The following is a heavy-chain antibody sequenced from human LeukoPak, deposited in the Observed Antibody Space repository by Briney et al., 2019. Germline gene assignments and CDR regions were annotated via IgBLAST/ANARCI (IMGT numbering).Heavy chain of an antibody. D-gene: IGHD1-26*01. CDR3: ARGGIMFDP. CDR2: IYYSGST. Sequence: SETLFLTCTVSGGSISSYYWSWIRQPPGKGLEWIGYIYYSGSTNYNPSLKSRVTISVDTSKNQFSLKLSSVTAADTAVYYCARGGIMFDPWGQGTLVTVSS. CDR1: GGSISSYY. V-gene: IGHV4-59*01. J-gene: IGHJ5*02.